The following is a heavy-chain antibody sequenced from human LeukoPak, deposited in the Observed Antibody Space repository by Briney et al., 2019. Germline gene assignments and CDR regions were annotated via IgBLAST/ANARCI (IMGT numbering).Heavy chain of an antibody. Sequence: GASVKVSCKSSGCTFSSYAISWVRQAPAQGLEWMGGIIPIFGTANYSQKFQGRVTITADKSTSTAYMELSSLRSEDTAVYYCARGGSYYDRSGYHIPFDYWGQGTLVTVSS. V-gene: IGHV1-69*06. CDR3: ARGGSYYDRSGYHIPFDY. CDR2: IIPIFGTA. CDR1: GCTFSSYA. J-gene: IGHJ4*02. D-gene: IGHD3-22*01.